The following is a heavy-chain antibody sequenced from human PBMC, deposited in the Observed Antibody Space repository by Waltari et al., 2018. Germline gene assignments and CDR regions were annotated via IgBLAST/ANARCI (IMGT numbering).Heavy chain of an antibody. J-gene: IGHJ5*02. V-gene: IGHV4-59*01. D-gene: IGHD2-21*02. CDR2: IYYTGST. CDR1: GRSISGFY. Sequence: QVQLQESAPSLLTPSETLSLICTVSGRSISGFYWSWVRQPPGKGLDWIGYIYYTGSTNFNPSLKSRVTMSVDTSKNQFSLKLSSVTAADTAFYYCARGGGGDWEWFDPWGQGTLVTVSS. CDR3: ARGGGGDWEWFDP.